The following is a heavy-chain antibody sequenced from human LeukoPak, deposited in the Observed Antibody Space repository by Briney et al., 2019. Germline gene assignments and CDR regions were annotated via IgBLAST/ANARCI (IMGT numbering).Heavy chain of an antibody. J-gene: IGHJ4*02. CDR3: TRESGAFSPFGF. CDR1: GGSNTTTNW. D-gene: IGHD1-26*01. Sequence: SETLSPTCAVSGGSNTTTNWWSWVRQPPGKGLEWIGEVHLSGATNYNPSLESRVSMSIDKSKNHLSLEVTSVTVADTAIYYCTRESGAFSPFGFWGQGTLLTVSS. V-gene: IGHV4-4*02. CDR2: VHLSGAT.